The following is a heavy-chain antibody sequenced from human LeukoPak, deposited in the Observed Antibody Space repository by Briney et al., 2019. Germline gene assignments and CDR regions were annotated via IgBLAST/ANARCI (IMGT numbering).Heavy chain of an antibody. D-gene: IGHD3-3*01. Sequence: PSETLSLTCTVSGGSISSGSYYWGWIRQPPGKGLEWIGSIYYSGSTYYNPSLKSRVTISVDTSKNQFSLKLSSVTAADTAVYYCARDTGDFWSGYPNWFDPWGQGTLVTVSS. CDR1: GGSISSGSYY. CDR3: ARDTGDFWSGYPNWFDP. CDR2: IYYSGST. V-gene: IGHV4-39*07. J-gene: IGHJ5*02.